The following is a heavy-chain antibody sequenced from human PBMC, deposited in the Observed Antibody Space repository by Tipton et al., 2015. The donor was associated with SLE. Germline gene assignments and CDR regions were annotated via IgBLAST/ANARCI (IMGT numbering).Heavy chain of an antibody. D-gene: IGHD3-22*01. CDR2: ILYSGRT. CDR1: GASINDYY. Sequence: TLSLTYIVSGASINDYYWSWIRQPPGKGLEWIGHILYSGRTHYNPSLRSRVTISDDTFKNQFSLKLTSMTPADTAIYYCARAISYYYDSSGYFYYMDVWGKGTSVTVSS. V-gene: IGHV4-59*01. J-gene: IGHJ6*03. CDR3: ARAISYYYDSSGYFYYMDV.